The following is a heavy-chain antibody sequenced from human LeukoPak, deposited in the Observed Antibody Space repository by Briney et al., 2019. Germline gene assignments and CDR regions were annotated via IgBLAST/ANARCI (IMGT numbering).Heavy chain of an antibody. D-gene: IGHD6-13*01. J-gene: IGHJ4*02. CDR3: ARDHSSSCQLFDY. Sequence: ASVKVSCKASGYTFTGYYMHWVRQAPGQGLEWMGWRSAYNGNTKYAQTLQGRVTLTTDTSTSTAYMELRSLRSDDTAVYYCARDHSSSCQLFDYWGQGTLVTVSS. CDR1: GYTFTGYY. V-gene: IGHV1-18*04. CDR2: RSAYNGNT.